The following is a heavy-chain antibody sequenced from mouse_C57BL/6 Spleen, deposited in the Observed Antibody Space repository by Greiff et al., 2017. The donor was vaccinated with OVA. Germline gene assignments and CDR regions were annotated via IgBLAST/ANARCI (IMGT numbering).Heavy chain of an antibody. V-gene: IGHV5-16*01. Sequence: EVKLVESEGGLVQPGSSMKLSCTASGFTFSDYYMAWVRQVPEKGLEWVANINYDGSSTYYLDSLKSRFIISRDNAKNILYLQMSSLKSEDTATYYCARRDNYFDYWGQGTTLTVSS. J-gene: IGHJ2*01. CDR3: ARRDNYFDY. CDR2: INYDGSST. CDR1: GFTFSDYY.